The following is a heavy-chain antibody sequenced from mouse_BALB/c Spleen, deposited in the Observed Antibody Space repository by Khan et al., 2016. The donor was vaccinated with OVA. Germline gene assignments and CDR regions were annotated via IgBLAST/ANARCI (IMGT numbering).Heavy chain of an antibody. CDR1: GFTFSPYS. CDR2: ISSDGDYT. Sequence: EVELVESGGDLVKSGGSLKLSCAASGFTFSPYSMSWVRQTPDKRLEWVATISSDGDYTYYPDGVKGRFNISRDNAKNTLYLQMSSLKSEDTAIYYCATHLTGSFAYWGQGTLVTVSA. D-gene: IGHD4-1*01. CDR3: ATHLTGSFAY. J-gene: IGHJ3*01. V-gene: IGHV5-6*01.